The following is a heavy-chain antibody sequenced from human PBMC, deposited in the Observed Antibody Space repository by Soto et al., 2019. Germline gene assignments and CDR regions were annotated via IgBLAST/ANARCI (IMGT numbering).Heavy chain of an antibody. CDR1: GFTFGDYA. Sequence: PGGSLRLSCTASGFTFGDYAMSWFLQAPGKGLEWVGFIRSKAYGGTTEYAASVKGRFTISRDDSKSIAYLQMNSLKTEDTAVYYCTRRVFRYFDSGPHDYYDYYMDAWGKGTTVTVS. CDR2: IRSKAYGGTT. J-gene: IGHJ6*03. D-gene: IGHD3-9*01. V-gene: IGHV3-49*03. CDR3: TRRVFRYFDSGPHDYYDYYMDA.